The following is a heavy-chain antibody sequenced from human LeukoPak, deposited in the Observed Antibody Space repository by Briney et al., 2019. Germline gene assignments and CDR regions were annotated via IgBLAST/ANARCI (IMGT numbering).Heavy chain of an antibody. D-gene: IGHD3-9*01. CDR2: ISAYNGNT. CDR3: AREEPPYYDILTGYHTRGAFDI. J-gene: IGHJ3*02. CDR1: GYTFTTFG. Sequence: ASVKVSCKASGYTFTTFGISWVRQAPGQGLEWMGWISAYNGNTNYAQKLQGRVTMTTDTSTSTAYMELRSLRSDDTAVYYCAREEPPYYDILTGYHTRGAFDIWGQGTMVTVSS. V-gene: IGHV1-18*01.